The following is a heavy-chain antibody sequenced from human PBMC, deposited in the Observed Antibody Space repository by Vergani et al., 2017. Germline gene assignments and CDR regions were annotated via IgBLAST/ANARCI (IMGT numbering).Heavy chain of an antibody. J-gene: IGHJ4*02. V-gene: IGHV3-30*02. CDR3: AKHFRGWCIDY. CDR1: GFTLSNYD. D-gene: IGHD4/OR15-4a*01. CDR2: IQFDGSNQ. Sequence: QVQLVESGGGVVPRGGSLRLSCATSGFTLSNYDMQWIRQGPGKGLEFVAFIQFDGSNQYYADSVKGRFTLSRDFSKNTLYLQMKSLRTDDTATYYCAKHFRGWCIDYWGQGTQVIVSS.